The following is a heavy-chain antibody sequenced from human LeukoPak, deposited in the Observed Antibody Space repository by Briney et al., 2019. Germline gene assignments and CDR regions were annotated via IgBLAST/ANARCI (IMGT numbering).Heavy chain of an antibody. CDR3: ARDRVIYFDY. D-gene: IGHD3-22*01. V-gene: IGHV3-23*01. CDR2: ISGSGGST. J-gene: IGHJ4*02. Sequence: LGGSLRLSCAAFGFTFSSYAMSWVRQAPGKGLEWVSAISGSGGSTYYADSVKGRFTISRDNSKNTLYLQMNSLRAEDTAVYYCARDRVIYFDYWGQGTLVTVSS. CDR1: GFTFSSYA.